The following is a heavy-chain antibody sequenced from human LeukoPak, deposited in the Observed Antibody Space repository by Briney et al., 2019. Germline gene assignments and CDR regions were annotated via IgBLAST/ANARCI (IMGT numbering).Heavy chain of an antibody. J-gene: IGHJ4*02. V-gene: IGHV1-18*01. CDR2: ISGYNGNT. CDR1: GYTFTSYG. CDR3: ARSSHRDGDTFDY. D-gene: IGHD3-10*01. Sequence: ASVKVSCKASGYTFTSYGISWVRQAPGQGLEWMGWISGYNGNTNYAQKLQGRVTMTTDPSTTTAYMELRSLRSDDTAVYYCARSSHRDGDTFDYWGQGTLVTVSS.